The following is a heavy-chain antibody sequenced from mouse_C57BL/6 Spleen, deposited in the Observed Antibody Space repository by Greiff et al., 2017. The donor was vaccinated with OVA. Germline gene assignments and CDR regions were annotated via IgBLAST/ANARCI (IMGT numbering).Heavy chain of an antibody. CDR3: AREENYGSSYGYFDV. D-gene: IGHD1-1*01. J-gene: IGHJ1*03. Sequence: VQGVESGPELVKPGASVKISCKASGYAFSSSWMNWVKQRPGKGLEWIGRIYPGDGDTNYNGKFKGKATLTADKSSSTAYMQRSSLTSEDSAVYFGAREENYGSSYGYFDVWGKGTTVTVSS. CDR2: IYPGDGDT. CDR1: GYAFSSSW. V-gene: IGHV1-82*01.